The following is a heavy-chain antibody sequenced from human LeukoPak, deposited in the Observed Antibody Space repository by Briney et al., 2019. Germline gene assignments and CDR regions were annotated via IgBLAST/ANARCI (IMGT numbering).Heavy chain of an antibody. CDR1: GFTFSSYA. D-gene: IGHD2-15*01. CDR3: ARAYCSGGSCELDY. Sequence: PGRSLRLSCAASGFTFSSYAMHWVRQAPGKGLEWVAVIWYDGSNKYYADSVKGRFTISRDNSKNTLYLRMNSLRAEDTAVYYCARAYCSGGSCELDYWGQGTLVTVSS. V-gene: IGHV3-33*08. J-gene: IGHJ4*02. CDR2: IWYDGSNK.